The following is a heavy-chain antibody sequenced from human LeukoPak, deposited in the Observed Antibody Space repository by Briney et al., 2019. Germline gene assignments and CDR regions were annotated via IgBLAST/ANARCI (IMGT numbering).Heavy chain of an antibody. J-gene: IGHJ4*02. Sequence: PSETLSLTCTVSGGSISSSSYYCGWIRQPPGKGLEWIGSINYSGSTYYNPSLKSRVTISVDTSKNQYSLKLSSVTAADTAVYYSARHAGGDYYDSGGYYYPFDYWGQGTLLTVSS. CDR1: GGSISSSSYY. CDR2: INYSGST. V-gene: IGHV4-39*01. D-gene: IGHD3-22*01. CDR3: ARHAGGDYYDSGGYYYPFDY.